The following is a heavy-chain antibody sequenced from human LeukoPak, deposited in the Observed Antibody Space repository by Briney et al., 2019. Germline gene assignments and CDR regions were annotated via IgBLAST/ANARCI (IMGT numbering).Heavy chain of an antibody. J-gene: IGHJ4*02. Sequence: TLSLTCTVSGGSISSGDYYWSWIRQPPGKGLEWIGYTYNNGRTYNNPSLKSRVTISVDTSKNLFSLKVSSVTAADAAVYYCARGRSSSWSSFDYWGQGTLVTVSS. CDR2: TYNNGRT. V-gene: IGHV4-30-4*01. CDR1: GGSISSGDYY. D-gene: IGHD6-13*01. CDR3: ARGRSSSWSSFDY.